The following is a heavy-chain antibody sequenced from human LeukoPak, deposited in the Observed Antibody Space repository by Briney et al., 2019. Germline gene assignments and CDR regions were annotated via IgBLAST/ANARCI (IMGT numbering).Heavy chain of an antibody. V-gene: IGHV5-51*01. J-gene: IGHJ4*02. CDR3: ARRKMDIVATIAGALDY. CDR1: GYSFTSYW. D-gene: IGHD5-12*01. CDR2: IYPGDSDT. Sequence: GESLKISCKGSGYSFTSYWIGWVRQMPGKGLEWMGIIYPGDSDTRYSPSFQGQVTISADKSISTAYLQWSSLKASDTAMYYCARRKMDIVATIAGALDYWGQGTLVTVSS.